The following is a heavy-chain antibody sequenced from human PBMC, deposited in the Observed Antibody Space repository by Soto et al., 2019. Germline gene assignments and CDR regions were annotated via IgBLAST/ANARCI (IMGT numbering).Heavy chain of an antibody. CDR2: ISYDGSNK. Sequence: GGSLRLSCAASGFTFSSYGMHWVRQAPGKGLEWVAVISYDGSNKYYADSVKGRFTISRDNSKNTPYLQMNSLRAEDTAVYYCAKKLNYYDSSGYYLDYWGQGTLVTVSS. CDR3: AKKLNYYDSSGYYLDY. V-gene: IGHV3-30*18. J-gene: IGHJ4*02. CDR1: GFTFSSYG. D-gene: IGHD3-22*01.